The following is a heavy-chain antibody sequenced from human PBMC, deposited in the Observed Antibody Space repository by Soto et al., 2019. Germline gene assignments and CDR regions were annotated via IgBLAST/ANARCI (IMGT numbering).Heavy chain of an antibody. CDR1: GGSISSEGYY. CDR3: ARARGYSYGPYYFDS. CDR2: IYYSGTT. D-gene: IGHD5-18*01. J-gene: IGHJ4*02. Sequence: QVPLQESGPGLVKPSQTLSLTCTVSGGSISSEGYYWSWFRQLPGKGLEWIGDIYYSGTTYHNPSLRSRLTRSGDAPKNQFSLKLSSVTAADTALYYCARARGYSYGPYYFDSGGQGTLVTVSS. V-gene: IGHV4-31*03.